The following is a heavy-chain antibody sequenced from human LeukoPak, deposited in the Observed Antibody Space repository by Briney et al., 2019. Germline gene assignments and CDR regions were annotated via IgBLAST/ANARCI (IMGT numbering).Heavy chain of an antibody. CDR2: IYYSGST. CDR1: GASISRDY. V-gene: IGHV4-59*08. J-gene: IGHJ5*02. Sequence: SETLSLTCTVSGASISRDYWKWIRPPPGKGLEWIGCIYYSGSTNYNPSLKSRVTISVDTSKNQFSLKLSSVTAADTAVYYCAVMYSSSWYWFDPWGQGTLVTVSS. D-gene: IGHD6-13*01. CDR3: AVMYSSSWYWFDP.